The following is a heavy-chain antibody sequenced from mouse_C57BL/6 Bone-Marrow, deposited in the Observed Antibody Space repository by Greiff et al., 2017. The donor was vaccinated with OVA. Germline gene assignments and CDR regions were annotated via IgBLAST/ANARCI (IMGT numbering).Heavy chain of an antibody. CDR3: ALMDY. Sequence: VQLQQSGPVLVKPGASVKMSCKASGYTFTDYYMHWVKQSHVKSLEWIGVINPYNGGTSYNQKFKGKATLTVDKSSSTAYMELNSLTSEDSAVYYCALMDYWGQGTSVTVSS. V-gene: IGHV1-19*01. CDR2: INPYNGGT. CDR1: GYTFTDYY. J-gene: IGHJ4*01.